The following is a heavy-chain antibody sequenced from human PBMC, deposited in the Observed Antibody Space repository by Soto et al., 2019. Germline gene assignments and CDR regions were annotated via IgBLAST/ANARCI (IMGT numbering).Heavy chain of an antibody. Sequence: PGGSLSLSCAASGFPFSSYGMHWVRQAPGKGLEWVAVISYDGSNKYYADSVKDRFTISRDNSKKTLYLQMNSLRADDTAVYYCVAGQYFFDYCGQGTLVTVSS. J-gene: IGHJ4*02. CDR2: ISYDGSNK. CDR3: VAGQYFFDY. V-gene: IGHV3-30*03. CDR1: GFPFSSYG. D-gene: IGHD6-19*01.